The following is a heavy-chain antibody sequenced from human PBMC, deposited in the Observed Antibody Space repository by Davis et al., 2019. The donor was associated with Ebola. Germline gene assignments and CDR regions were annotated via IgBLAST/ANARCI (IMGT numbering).Heavy chain of an antibody. CDR2: VYPTGDT. J-gene: IGHJ6*02. Sequence: SETLSLTCDVSGGPSSGYLLTWIPQYQGKGLEWIGAVYPTGDTNYSPALKTRITISRHTSTNQFSLRLSSMTAADTAVYYCCALGDSKWYYGTNVWCQGTTVFVSS. CDR1: GGPSSGYL. D-gene: IGHD1-1*01. CDR3: CALGDSKWYYGTNV. V-gene: IGHV4-34*01.